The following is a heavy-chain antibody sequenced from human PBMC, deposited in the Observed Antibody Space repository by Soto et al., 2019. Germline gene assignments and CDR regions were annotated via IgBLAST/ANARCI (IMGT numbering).Heavy chain of an antibody. Sequence: GGSLRLSCAASGFTFSSYGMIWVRQAPGKGLEWVSAISGSGGSTYYADSEKGRFTISRDNSKNTLYLQMNSLRAEDTAVYYCAKTGIVVVLDPPYFDYWGQGTLVTVSS. J-gene: IGHJ4*02. V-gene: IGHV3-23*01. CDR1: GFTFSSYG. D-gene: IGHD2-2*01. CDR2: ISGSGGST. CDR3: AKTGIVVVLDPPYFDY.